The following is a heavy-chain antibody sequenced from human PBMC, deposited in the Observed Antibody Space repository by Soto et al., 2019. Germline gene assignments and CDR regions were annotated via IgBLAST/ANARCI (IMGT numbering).Heavy chain of an antibody. Sequence: PXGCLGPSGPVSGINVATSWMGWVRKAAGKGLEWVPSFKDDGSEIYDLHSVRGRFSITRESAGNAVHLTWTYLSAEDTGVYFCARDIGVDYVNWGQGTMVTVSS. D-gene: IGHD2-8*01. V-gene: IGHV3-7*01. CDR3: ARDIGVDYVN. J-gene: IGHJ4*02. CDR1: GINVATSW. CDR2: FKDDGSEI.